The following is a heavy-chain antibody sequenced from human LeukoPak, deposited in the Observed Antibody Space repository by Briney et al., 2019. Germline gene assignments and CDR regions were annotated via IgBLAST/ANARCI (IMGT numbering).Heavy chain of an antibody. V-gene: IGHV1-3*01. J-gene: IGHJ4*02. D-gene: IGHD3-22*01. CDR3: ARDPTANYYYDSSGYAPEGY. CDR2: INAGNGNT. Sequence: ASVKVSCKASGYTFTSYAMHWVRQAPGQRLEWMGWINAGNGNTKYSQKFQGRVTITRDTSASTAYMELSSLRSEDTAVYYCARDPTANYYYDSSGYAPEGYWGQGTLVTASS. CDR1: GYTFTSYA.